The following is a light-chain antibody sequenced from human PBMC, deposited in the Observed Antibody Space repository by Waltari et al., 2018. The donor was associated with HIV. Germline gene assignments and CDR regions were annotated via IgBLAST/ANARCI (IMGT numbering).Light chain of an antibody. CDR2: DNR. Sequence: QSVLTQPPSVSGAPGQRVTISCTGSNSNIGAGYDAHWYQQLPGSAPKLLMFDNRKRPSGVPVRFSGSKSGTSAALVITGLQAADDAVYYCQSYDNSLSNVVFGGGTKLIVL. CDR3: QSYDNSLSNVV. CDR1: NSNIGAGYD. J-gene: IGLJ2*01. V-gene: IGLV1-40*01.